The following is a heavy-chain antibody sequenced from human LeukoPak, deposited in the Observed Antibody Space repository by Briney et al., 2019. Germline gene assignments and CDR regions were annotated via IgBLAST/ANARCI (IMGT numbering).Heavy chain of an antibody. V-gene: IGHV3-30*02. CDR2: IRYDGSNK. Sequence: GGSLRLSCAASGFTFSSYGMHWVRQAPGKGLEWVAFIRYDGSNKYYADSVKGRFTISRDNSKNTLYLQMNSLRAEDTAVYYCAKDMYSSSSGIDYWGQGTLVTVSS. J-gene: IGHJ4*02. D-gene: IGHD6-6*01. CDR1: GFTFSSYG. CDR3: AKDMYSSSSGIDY.